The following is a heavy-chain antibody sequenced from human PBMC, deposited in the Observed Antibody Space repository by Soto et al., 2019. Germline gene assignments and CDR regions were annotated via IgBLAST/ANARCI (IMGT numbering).Heavy chain of an antibody. V-gene: IGHV3-23*01. J-gene: IGHJ4*02. CDR1: GFTFSSYA. Sequence: EVQLLESGGGLVQSGGSLRLSCAASGFTFSSYAMSWVRQAPGKGLEWVSAISGSGGSTYYADSVKGRFTISRDNSKNTLYLQMNSLRAEDTAVYYCAKGNKRSMVATLDYWGQGTLVTVSS. D-gene: IGHD5-12*01. CDR3: AKGNKRSMVATLDY. CDR2: ISGSGGST.